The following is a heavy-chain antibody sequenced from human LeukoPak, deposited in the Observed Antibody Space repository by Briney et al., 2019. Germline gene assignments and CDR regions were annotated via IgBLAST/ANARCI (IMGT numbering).Heavy chain of an antibody. Sequence: PGRSLRLSCAASGFTFSSYAMHWARQAPGKGLEWVAVISYDGSNKYYADSVKGRFTISRDDSKNTLYLQMNSLRAEDTAVYYCASLVRGVIPFDYWGQGTLVTVSS. CDR1: GFTFSSYA. D-gene: IGHD3-10*01. CDR2: ISYDGSNK. V-gene: IGHV3-30-3*01. CDR3: ASLVRGVIPFDY. J-gene: IGHJ4*02.